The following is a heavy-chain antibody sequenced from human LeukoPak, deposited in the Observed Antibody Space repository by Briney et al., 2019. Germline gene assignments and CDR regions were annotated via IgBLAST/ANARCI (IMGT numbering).Heavy chain of an antibody. V-gene: IGHV4-34*01. CDR2: INHSGST. Sequence: SETLSLTCAVYGGSFSGYYWSWIRQPPGKGLEWIGEINHSGSTNYNPSLKSRVTISVDTSKNQFSLKLSSVTAADTAVYYCARDRDSSGLRDFDLWGRGTLVTVSA. CDR1: GGSFSGYY. D-gene: IGHD3-22*01. CDR3: ARDRDSSGLRDFDL. J-gene: IGHJ2*01.